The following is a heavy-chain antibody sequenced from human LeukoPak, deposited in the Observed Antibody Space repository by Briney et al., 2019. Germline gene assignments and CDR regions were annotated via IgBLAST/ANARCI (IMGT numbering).Heavy chain of an antibody. D-gene: IGHD2-2*01. CDR3: ARVRVRRPAANRELDY. J-gene: IGHJ4*02. CDR1: GGTFSSYA. CDR2: IIPIFGTA. Sequence: SVKVSCKASGGTFSSYAISWVRQAPGQGLEWMGGIIPIFGTANYAQKFQDRVTITADESTSTAYMELSSLRSEDTAVYYCARVRVRRPAANRELDYWGQGTLVTVSS. V-gene: IGHV1-69*01.